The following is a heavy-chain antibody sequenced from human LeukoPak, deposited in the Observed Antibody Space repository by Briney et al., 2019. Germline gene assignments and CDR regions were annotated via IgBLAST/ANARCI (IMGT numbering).Heavy chain of an antibody. Sequence: GESPRLSCAASGFTFSSYFMSWVRQAPGKGLEWVSSISSSSNYIYYADSVKGRFTISRDNAKNSLYLQMNSLRAEDTAVYYCARGGSRVTTIHMFDYWGQGTLVTVSS. J-gene: IGHJ4*02. V-gene: IGHV3-21*01. CDR2: ISSSSNYI. CDR3: ARGGSRVTTIHMFDY. D-gene: IGHD5-12*01. CDR1: GFTFSSYF.